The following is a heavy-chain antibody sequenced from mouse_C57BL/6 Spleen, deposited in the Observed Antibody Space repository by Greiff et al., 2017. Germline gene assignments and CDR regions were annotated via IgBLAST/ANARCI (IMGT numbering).Heavy chain of an antibody. J-gene: IGHJ1*03. CDR2: IYPGSGNT. D-gene: IGHD2-1*01. CDR3: ARGGNTGYFDV. V-gene: IGHV1-66*01. CDR1: GYSFTSYY. Sequence: QVQLQQSGPELVKPGASVKISCKASGYSFTSYYIHWVKQRPGQGLEWIGWIYPGSGNTKYNEKFKGKATLTADTSSSTAYMQLSSLTSEDSAVYYCARGGNTGYFDVGGTGTTVTVSS.